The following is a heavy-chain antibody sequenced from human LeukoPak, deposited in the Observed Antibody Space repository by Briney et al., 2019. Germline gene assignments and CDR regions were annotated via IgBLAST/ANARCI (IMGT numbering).Heavy chain of an antibody. CDR1: GGSISSSNYY. Sequence: RSSQTLSLTCTVSGGSISSSNYYWGWIRQPPGKGLEWIGSIFYSGTTYYNPSLKSRVTISVDTSTNQFSLSLIFVTAADTAVYYCARRQSRQPVDSWGQGTQVTVSS. D-gene: IGHD6-13*01. CDR2: IFYSGTT. CDR3: ARRQSRQPVDS. V-gene: IGHV4-39*01. J-gene: IGHJ4*02.